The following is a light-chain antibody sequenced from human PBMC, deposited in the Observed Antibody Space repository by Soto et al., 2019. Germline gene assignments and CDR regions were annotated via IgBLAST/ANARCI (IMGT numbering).Light chain of an antibody. V-gene: IGKV1-39*01. CDR3: QQSYSTPPENT. CDR2: AAS. Sequence: DIQMTQSPSSLSASVGDRVTITCRSSQSISSYLNLYQQKPGKAPKLLIYAASSLQSRVPSRFSGSGSGTDFTLTISSLQPKDFATYYCQQSYSTPPENTFGQGTKVDI. J-gene: IGKJ2*01. CDR1: QSISSY.